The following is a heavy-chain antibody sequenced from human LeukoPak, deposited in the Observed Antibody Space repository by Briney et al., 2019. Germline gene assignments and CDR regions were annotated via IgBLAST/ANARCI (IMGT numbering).Heavy chain of an antibody. D-gene: IGHD2-21*01. Sequence: ASVKVSCKASGGTFSSYAISWVRQAPGQGLEWMGGIIPIFGTANYAQKFQGRVTITTDESTSTAYMELSSLRSEDTAVYYCARRLAYCGGDCYAQWFDPWGQGTLVTVSS. CDR3: ARRLAYCGGDCYAQWFDP. CDR1: GGTFSSYA. J-gene: IGHJ5*02. V-gene: IGHV1-69*05. CDR2: IIPIFGTA.